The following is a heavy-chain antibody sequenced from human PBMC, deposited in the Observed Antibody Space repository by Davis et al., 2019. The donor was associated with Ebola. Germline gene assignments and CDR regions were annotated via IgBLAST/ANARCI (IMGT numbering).Heavy chain of an antibody. CDR3: AKKAIVVVVAAGPEDYYFDY. CDR1: GFIFNNYA. Sequence: GESLKISCAASGFIFNNYAMTWVRQAPGRGLAWVSTTSSGGSTTYYADSVKGRFTISRDNSKNTLYLQMNSLRVDDTAVYYCAKKAIVVVVAAGPEDYYFDYWGQGTLVTVSS. D-gene: IGHD2-15*01. V-gene: IGHV3-23*01. CDR2: TSSGGSTT. J-gene: IGHJ4*02.